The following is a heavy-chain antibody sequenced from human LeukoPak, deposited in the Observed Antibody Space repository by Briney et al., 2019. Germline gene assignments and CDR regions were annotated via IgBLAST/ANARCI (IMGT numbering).Heavy chain of an antibody. D-gene: IGHD4-23*01. J-gene: IGHJ4*02. CDR2: ISGSGGST. CDR1: GFTFSSYA. Sequence: GGSLRLSCAVSGFTFSSYAMSWVRQAPGKGLAWVSAISGSGGSTYYADSLKGRFTISRDNSKNTLYLQMNSLRAEDTAVYYCAKRAVGPFDYWGQGTLVTVSS. CDR3: AKRAVGPFDY. V-gene: IGHV3-23*01.